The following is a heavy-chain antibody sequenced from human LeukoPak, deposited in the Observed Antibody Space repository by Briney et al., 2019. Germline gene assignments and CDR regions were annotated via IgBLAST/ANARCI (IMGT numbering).Heavy chain of an antibody. V-gene: IGHV3-7*01. J-gene: IGHJ4*02. CDR2: IKEDGSEK. CDR1: GFTFSYHW. D-gene: IGHD3-10*01. Sequence: PGGSLRLSCAASGFTFSYHWMNWVRQAPGKGLEWVANIKEDGSEKNYVDSVKGRFTISRDNAKSSLFLQMNSLRAEDTAVYYCTRDLGENMVRGGATSHWGQGTLVTVSS. CDR3: TRDLGENMVRGGATSH.